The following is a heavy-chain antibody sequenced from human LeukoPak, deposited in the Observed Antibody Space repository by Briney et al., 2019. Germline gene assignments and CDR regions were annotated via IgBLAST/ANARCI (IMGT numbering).Heavy chain of an antibody. CDR3: ARQRFLEWYFDY. D-gene: IGHD3-3*01. J-gene: IGHJ4*02. Sequence: SETLSLTCTVSGGSISSNNYYWSWIRQPPGREMEWIASINYGGTTYYNPSLKSRVTISVDTSKNQFSLKLSSVTAADTAVYYCARQRFLEWYFDYWGQGTLVTVSS. CDR2: INYGGTT. CDR1: GGSISSNNYY. V-gene: IGHV4-39*01.